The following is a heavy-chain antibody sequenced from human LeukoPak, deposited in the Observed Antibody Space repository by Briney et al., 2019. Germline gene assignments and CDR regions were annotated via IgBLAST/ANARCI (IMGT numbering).Heavy chain of an antibody. Sequence: ASVKVSCKASGYTFTSYGISWVRQATGQGLEWMGWMNPNSGNTGYAQKFQGRVTMTRNTSISTAYMELSSLRSEDTAVYYCARVPYGDYAGYYYYGMDVWGQGTTVTVTS. CDR1: GYTFTSYG. V-gene: IGHV1-8*02. CDR2: MNPNSGNT. J-gene: IGHJ6*02. CDR3: ARVPYGDYAGYYYYGMDV. D-gene: IGHD4-17*01.